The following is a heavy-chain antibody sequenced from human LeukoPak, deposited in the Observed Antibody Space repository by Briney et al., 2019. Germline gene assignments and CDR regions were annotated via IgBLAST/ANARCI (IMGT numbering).Heavy chain of an antibody. J-gene: IGHJ4*02. V-gene: IGHV4-59*01. CDR2: IYYSGST. Sequence: SETLSLTCTVSGVSISSYYWSWIRQPPGKGLEWIGYIYYSGSTNYNPSLKSRVTISLDTSKNQFSLKLTSVTAADTAVYYCARSPSGYRFDSWGQGTLVTVSS. CDR3: ARSPSGYRFDS. CDR1: GVSISSYY. D-gene: IGHD3-22*01.